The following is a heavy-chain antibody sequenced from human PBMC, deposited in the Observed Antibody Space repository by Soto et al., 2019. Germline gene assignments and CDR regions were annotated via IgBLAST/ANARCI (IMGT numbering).Heavy chain of an antibody. V-gene: IGHV3-30*18. J-gene: IGHJ4*02. Sequence: LRLSCAASGFTFSAYGMHWVRQAPGKGLERVAVISNDGNNKYHADSVKGRFTISRDNSKNTLYLQMNSLRAEDTAVYYCAKDSGRGSADYYFDYWGQGTLVTVSS. CDR3: AKDSGRGSADYYFDY. CDR2: ISNDGNNK. D-gene: IGHD3-10*01. CDR1: GFTFSAYG.